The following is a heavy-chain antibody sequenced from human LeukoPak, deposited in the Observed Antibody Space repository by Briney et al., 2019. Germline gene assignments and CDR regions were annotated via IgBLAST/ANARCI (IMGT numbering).Heavy chain of an antibody. CDR1: GYTFTSYD. CDR2: MNPNSGNT. Sequence: ASVKVSCKPSGYTFTSYDINWVRQATGQGLEWMGWMNPNSGNTGYAQKFQGRVTMTRNTSISTAYMELSSLRSEDTAVYYCAREGCSGGSCKYGMDVWGQGTTVTVSS. V-gene: IGHV1-8*01. J-gene: IGHJ6*02. CDR3: AREGCSGGSCKYGMDV. D-gene: IGHD2-15*01.